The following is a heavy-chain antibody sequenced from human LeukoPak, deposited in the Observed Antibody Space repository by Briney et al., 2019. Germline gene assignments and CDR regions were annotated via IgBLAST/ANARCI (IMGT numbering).Heavy chain of an antibody. J-gene: IGHJ4*02. V-gene: IGHV3-66*01. CDR1: GFTVSSNY. CDR3: GRDRGGTSGWSPVGY. Sequence: GGSLRLSCAASGFTVSSNYMNWVRQAPGKGLEWVSVIYSGGSTYYADSVKGRFTISRDNSKNTLYLQMNSLRGEDTAVYYCGRDRGGTSGWSPVGYWGQGTLVTVSS. CDR2: IYSGGST. D-gene: IGHD6-19*01.